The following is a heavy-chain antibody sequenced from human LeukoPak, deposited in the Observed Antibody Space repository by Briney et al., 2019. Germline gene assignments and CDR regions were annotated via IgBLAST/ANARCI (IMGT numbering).Heavy chain of an antibody. J-gene: IGHJ4*02. Sequence: ASVKVSCKVSGYTLTELSMHWVRQAPGKGLEWMGGFDPEDGETIYAQKFQGRVTMTEDTSTDTAYMELSSLRSEDTAVYYCATDAGSVTIFGVVINWDQGTLVTVSS. CDR3: ATDAGSVTIFGVVIN. V-gene: IGHV1-24*01. CDR2: FDPEDGET. D-gene: IGHD3-3*01. CDR1: GYTLTELS.